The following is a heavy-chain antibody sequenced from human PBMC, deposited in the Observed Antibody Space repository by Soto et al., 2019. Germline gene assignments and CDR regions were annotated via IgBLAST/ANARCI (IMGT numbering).Heavy chain of an antibody. V-gene: IGHV3-23*01. Sequence: LRLSCAVSGFIFSDHGMNWVRQAPGKGLEWVSSIDEDGSTTHYADSVKGRFTISRDNSKNTLYLQMDSLRAEDTALYYCARVLYGFSYGKCDYWGQGTLVTVSS. D-gene: IGHD1-1*01. CDR3: ARVLYGFSYGKCDY. J-gene: IGHJ4*02. CDR1: GFIFSDHG. CDR2: IDEDGSTT.